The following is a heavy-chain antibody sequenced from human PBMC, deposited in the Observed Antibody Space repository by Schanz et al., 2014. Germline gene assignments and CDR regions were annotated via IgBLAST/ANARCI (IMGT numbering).Heavy chain of an antibody. J-gene: IGHJ4*02. CDR3: ARGRGFYDY. CDR1: GGTFSSYT. V-gene: IGHV1-69*02. Sequence: QVQLVQSGGEMKKPGSSVKVSCKLSGGTFSSYTISWMRQAPGQGLEWMGKIIPVLNIATYAQRFQGRVSITADTSTNTAYMELSSLTSEDTAVHYCARGRGFYDYWGQGTRVTVSS. D-gene: IGHD3-10*01. CDR2: IIPVLNIA.